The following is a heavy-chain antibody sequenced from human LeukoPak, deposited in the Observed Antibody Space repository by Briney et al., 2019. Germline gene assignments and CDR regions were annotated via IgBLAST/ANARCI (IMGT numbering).Heavy chain of an antibody. CDR1: GGSMSSDY. V-gene: IGHV4-59*01. J-gene: IGHJ4*02. CDR3: ARQSSGCYDF. D-gene: IGHD6-19*01. CDR2: IHYSGST. Sequence: SETLSLTCTVPGGSMSSDYWSWIRQPPGKGLEWIGYIHYSGSTNYNPSLNSRVTMSVDTSKNQFSLKLTSVTAADTAVYYCARQSSGCYDFWGQGTLVTVSS.